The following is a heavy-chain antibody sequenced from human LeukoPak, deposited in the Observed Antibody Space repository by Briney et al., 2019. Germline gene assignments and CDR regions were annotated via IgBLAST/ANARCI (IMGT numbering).Heavy chain of an antibody. CDR3: AKDYYDSSGYYYLFDY. CDR1: GFTFSSYG. Sequence: GGSLRLSCAASGFTFSSYGMHWVRQAPGKGLEWVAFIRYDGSNKYYADSVKGRFTISRDNSKNTLYLQMNSLRAEDTAVYYCAKDYYDSSGYYYLFDYWSQGTLVTVSS. J-gene: IGHJ4*02. D-gene: IGHD3-22*01. V-gene: IGHV3-30*02. CDR2: IRYDGSNK.